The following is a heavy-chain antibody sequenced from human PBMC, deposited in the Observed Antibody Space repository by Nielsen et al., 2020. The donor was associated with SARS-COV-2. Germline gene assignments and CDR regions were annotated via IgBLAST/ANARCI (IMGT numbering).Heavy chain of an antibody. CDR2: ISGNDGST. Sequence: ASVKVSCKASGYTFANYGISWVRQAPGQGLEWMGWISGNDGSTSYPQKFQGRVSVTTDPSTSTAYLELRSLRSDDTAVYFCARDVGLTHPEQFEYWGQGTLVTVSS. V-gene: IGHV1-18*04. D-gene: IGHD1-26*01. CDR1: GYTFANYG. J-gene: IGHJ4*02. CDR3: ARDVGLTHPEQFEY.